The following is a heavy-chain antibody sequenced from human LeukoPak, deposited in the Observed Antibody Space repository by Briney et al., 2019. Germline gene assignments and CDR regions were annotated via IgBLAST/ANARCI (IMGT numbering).Heavy chain of an antibody. D-gene: IGHD2-2*01. CDR1: GYTFTSYD. CDR3: ARVPIVVVPAAIPYYYMDV. V-gene: IGHV1-8*03. CDR2: MNPNSGNT. Sequence: ASVKVSCKASGYTFTSYDINWVRQATGQGLEWMGWMNPNSGNTGYAQKFQGRVTITRNTSISTAYMELSSLRSEDTAVYYCARVPIVVVPAAIPYYYMDVWGKGTTVTVSS. J-gene: IGHJ6*03.